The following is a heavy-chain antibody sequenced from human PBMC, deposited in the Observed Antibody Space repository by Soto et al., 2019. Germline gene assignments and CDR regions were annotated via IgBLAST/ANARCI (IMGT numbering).Heavy chain of an antibody. J-gene: IGHJ4*02. Sequence: PGESLKISCKGSGYIFTDHCIVWVRQMAGKGLEWMGIIYPGDSDTRYSPSFQGQVTISADKSISTAYLQWSSLKASDTAMYYCATFPSIVGATANFDYWGQGTLVTVSS. CDR1: GYIFTDHC. CDR3: ATFPSIVGATANFDY. CDR2: IYPGDSDT. V-gene: IGHV5-51*01. D-gene: IGHD1-26*01.